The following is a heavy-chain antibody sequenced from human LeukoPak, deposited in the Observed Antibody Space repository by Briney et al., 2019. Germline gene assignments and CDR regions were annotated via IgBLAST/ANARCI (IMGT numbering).Heavy chain of an antibody. D-gene: IGHD2-8*01. CDR3: ACFGCTKGVYDAFDI. CDR2: IYYSGST. J-gene: IGHJ3*02. CDR1: GGSISSSSYY. Sequence: SETLSLTCTVSGGSISSSSYYWGWIRQPPGKGLEWIGSIYYSGSTYYNPSLKSRVTISVDTSKNQFSLKLSSVTAADTAVYYCACFGCTKGVYDAFDIWGQGTMVTVSS. V-gene: IGHV4-39*01.